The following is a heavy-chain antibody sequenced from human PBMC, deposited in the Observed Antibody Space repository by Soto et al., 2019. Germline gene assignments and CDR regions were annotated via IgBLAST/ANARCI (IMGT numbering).Heavy chain of an antibody. Sequence: SETLSLTCTVSGGSISSYYWSWIRQPPGKGLEWIGYIYYSGSTNYTPSLKSRVTISVDTSKNQFSLKLSSVTAADTAVYYCARWNGAGNDYWGQGTLVTVSS. V-gene: IGHV4-59*01. CDR1: GGSISSYY. D-gene: IGHD1-1*01. CDR3: ARWNGAGNDY. J-gene: IGHJ4*02. CDR2: IYYSGST.